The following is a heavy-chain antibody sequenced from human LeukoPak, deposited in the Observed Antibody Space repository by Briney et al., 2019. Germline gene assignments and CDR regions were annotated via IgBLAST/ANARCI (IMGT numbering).Heavy chain of an antibody. Sequence: SEILSLTCTVSGGSISSYYWTWIRQPAGKGLEWIGRIYTGGSTNYNPSLKSRVTMSVDTSNNQFSLNLSSVTAADTAVYYCARQIIAAGKNYYGMDVWGQGTTVTVSS. CDR2: IYTGGST. V-gene: IGHV4-4*07. CDR1: GGSISSYY. J-gene: IGHJ6*02. CDR3: ARQIIAAGKNYYGMDV. D-gene: IGHD6-13*01.